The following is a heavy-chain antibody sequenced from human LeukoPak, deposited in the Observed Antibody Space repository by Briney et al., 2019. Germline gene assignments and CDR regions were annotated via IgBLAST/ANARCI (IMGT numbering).Heavy chain of an antibody. V-gene: IGHV7-4-1*02. CDR3: APTSWYAPYYFDY. D-gene: IGHD2-2*01. J-gene: IGHJ4*02. Sequence: GASVTVSCKASGYTFTSYAMNWVRQAPGQGLEWMGWIKTNIGNPTYAQGFTGRFVFSLDTSVSTAYLQISSLKAEDTAVYYCAPTSWYAPYYFDYWGQGTLVTVSS. CDR2: IKTNIGNP. CDR1: GYTFTSYA.